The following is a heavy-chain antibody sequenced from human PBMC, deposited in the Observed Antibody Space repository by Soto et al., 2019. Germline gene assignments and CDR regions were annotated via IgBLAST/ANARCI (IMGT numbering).Heavy chain of an antibody. Sequence: PSETLSLTCAVSGASISSGYWWSWIRQPPGKGLEWIGYIYHSGSTYYNPSLKSRVTISVDRSKNQFSLKLSSVTAADTAVYYCARVPDYWGQGTLVTVSS. CDR2: IYHSGST. J-gene: IGHJ4*02. CDR3: ARVPDY. CDR1: GASISSGYW. V-gene: IGHV4-30-2*01.